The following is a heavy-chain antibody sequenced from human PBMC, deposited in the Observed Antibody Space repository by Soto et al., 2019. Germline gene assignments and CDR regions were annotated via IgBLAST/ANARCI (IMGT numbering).Heavy chain of an antibody. D-gene: IGHD1-1*01. V-gene: IGHV3-33*01. J-gene: IGHJ4*02. Sequence: PGGSLRLSCAASGFTFSSYGMHWVRQAPGKGLEWVAVIWYDGSNKYYADSVKGRFTISRDNSKNTLYLQMNSLRAEDTAVYYCARGVGTGTTSGLLNYWGQGTLVTVSS. CDR1: GFTFSSYG. CDR2: IWYDGSNK. CDR3: ARGVGTGTTSGLLNY.